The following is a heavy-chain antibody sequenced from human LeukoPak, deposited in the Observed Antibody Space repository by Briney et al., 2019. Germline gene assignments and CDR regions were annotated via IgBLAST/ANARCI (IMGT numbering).Heavy chain of an antibody. Sequence: GGSLRLSCAASGLIFSSYAMSWVRQAPGKGLEWVSAISGSGGSTYYADSVKGRFTISRDNSKNTLYLQMNSLRAEDTAVYYCAKEYYYGSGSYYSPLFDYWGQGTLVTVSS. CDR3: AKEYYYGSGSYYSPLFDY. D-gene: IGHD3-10*01. CDR1: GLIFSSYA. CDR2: ISGSGGST. J-gene: IGHJ4*02. V-gene: IGHV3-23*01.